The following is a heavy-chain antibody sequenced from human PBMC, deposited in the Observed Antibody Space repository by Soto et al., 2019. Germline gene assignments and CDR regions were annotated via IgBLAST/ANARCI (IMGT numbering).Heavy chain of an antibody. CDR1: GFTFSSYG. Sequence: GGTLRLSCAASGFTFSSYGMHWVRQAPVKGLEWVAVISYDGSNKYYADSVKGRFTISRDNSKNTLYLQMNSLRAEDTAVYYCAKDMVRGVIITYTDYWGQGTLVTVSS. CDR2: ISYDGSNK. CDR3: AKDMVRGVIITYTDY. V-gene: IGHV3-30*18. J-gene: IGHJ4*02. D-gene: IGHD3-10*01.